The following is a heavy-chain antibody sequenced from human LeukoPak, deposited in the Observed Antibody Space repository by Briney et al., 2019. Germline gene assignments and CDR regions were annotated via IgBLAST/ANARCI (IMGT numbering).Heavy chain of an antibody. CDR1: GGSISSSTYY. Sequence: SETLSLTCNVSGGSISSSTYYWAWIRQPPGKGLEWIGSIYYGGSTYYNPSLKSRVTISADTSKNQFSLKLSSVTAAGTAVYFCARRVIVATIDYWGQGTLVTVSS. D-gene: IGHD5-12*01. CDR3: ARRVIVATIDY. J-gene: IGHJ4*02. CDR2: IYYGGST. V-gene: IGHV4-39*01.